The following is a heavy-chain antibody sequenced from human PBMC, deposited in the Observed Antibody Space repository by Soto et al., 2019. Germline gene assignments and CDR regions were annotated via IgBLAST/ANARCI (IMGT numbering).Heavy chain of an antibody. CDR3: ARLRAHCSSTSCYPRGWFDP. CDR1: GYSFTSYW. J-gene: IGHJ5*02. CDR2: IDPSDSYT. D-gene: IGHD2-2*01. V-gene: IGHV5-10-1*01. Sequence: GESLKISCKGSGYSFTSYWISWVRQMPGKGLEWMGRIDPSDSYTNYSPSFQGHVTISADKSISTAYLQWSSLKASDTAMYYCARLRAHCSSTSCYPRGWFDPWGQGTLVTVSS.